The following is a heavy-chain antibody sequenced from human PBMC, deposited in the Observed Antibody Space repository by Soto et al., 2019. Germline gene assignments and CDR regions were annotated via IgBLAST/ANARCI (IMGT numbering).Heavy chain of an antibody. J-gene: IGHJ4*02. D-gene: IGHD3-3*01. V-gene: IGHV3-23*01. CDR1: GFTFSSYG. Sequence: GESLKISCAASGFTFSSYGMHWVRQAPGKGLEWVSAISGSGGSTYYADSVKGRFTISRDNSKNTLYLQMNSLRAEDTAVYYCAKEKDFWSGYFVYWGQGTLVTVSS. CDR2: ISGSGGST. CDR3: AKEKDFWSGYFVY.